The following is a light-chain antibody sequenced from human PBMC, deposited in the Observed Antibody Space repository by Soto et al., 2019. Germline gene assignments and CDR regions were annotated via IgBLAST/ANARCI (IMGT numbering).Light chain of an antibody. CDR1: QSISTW. Sequence: DIPMTQSPSTLSASVGDRVTITCRASQSISTWLAWYQQKPGKAPKLLIYDASSLQSGVPSRFSGSGSGTEFTITIRSLQPDDFATYYCQHYNSYPYTFGQGNKLEIK. CDR2: DAS. J-gene: IGKJ2*01. CDR3: QHYNSYPYT. V-gene: IGKV1-5*01.